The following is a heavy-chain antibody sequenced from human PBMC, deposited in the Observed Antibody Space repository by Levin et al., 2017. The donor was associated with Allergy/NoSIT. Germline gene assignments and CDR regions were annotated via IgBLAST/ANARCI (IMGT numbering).Heavy chain of an antibody. D-gene: IGHD5-12*01. CDR1: GFTFSVAW. J-gene: IGHJ4*02. V-gene: IGHV3-15*01. CDR2: IKSKTDGGTT. Sequence: GESLKISCAGSGFTFSVAWMSWVRQAPGKGLEWVGRIKSKTDGGTTDYAAPVKGRSTISRDDSKNTLTLQMDSLRTEDTAVYYCTTVGVAAIGFLDYWGQGTLVTVSS. CDR3: TTVGVAAIGFLDY.